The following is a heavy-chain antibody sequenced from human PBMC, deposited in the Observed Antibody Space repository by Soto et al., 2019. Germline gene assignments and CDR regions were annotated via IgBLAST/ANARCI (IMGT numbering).Heavy chain of an antibody. CDR3: AREGAYCSSTSCSSYYFDY. Sequence: GGSLRLSCAASGFTFSSYGMHWVRQAPGKGLEWVAVIWYDGSNKYYADSVKGRFTISRDNSKNTLYLQMNSLRAEDTAVYYCAREGAYCSSTSCSSYYFDYWGQGTLVTVSS. D-gene: IGHD2-2*01. V-gene: IGHV3-33*01. CDR1: GFTFSSYG. J-gene: IGHJ4*02. CDR2: IWYDGSNK.